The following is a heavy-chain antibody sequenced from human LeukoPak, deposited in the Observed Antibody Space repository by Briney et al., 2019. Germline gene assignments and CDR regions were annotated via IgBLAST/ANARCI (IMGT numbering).Heavy chain of an antibody. CDR3: AREGCGGDCYSYYYYGMDV. CDR2: IKHDGNWK. CDR1: GSTFGNYY. V-gene: IGHV3-7*01. Sequence: GGSLRLSCAASGSTFGNYYMSWVRQAPGKGLEWVANIKHDGNWKFYADSVKGRFTVSRDNSKNTLYLQMNSLRAEDTAVYYCAREGCGGDCYSYYYYGMDVWGQGTTVTVSS. J-gene: IGHJ6*02. D-gene: IGHD2-21*02.